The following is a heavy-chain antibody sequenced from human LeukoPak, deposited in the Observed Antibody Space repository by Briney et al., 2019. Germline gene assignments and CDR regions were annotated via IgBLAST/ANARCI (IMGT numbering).Heavy chain of an antibody. J-gene: IGHJ5*02. D-gene: IGHD4-17*01. Sequence: SQTLSLTCALSGDTVSSNSAAWNWVRQSPSRGLEWLGRTYYRSNWFHDFALSVKSRITITPDTYKNQFSLQLDSVTPEDTAVYYCAKNYGDSNWFDPWGQGTLVTVSS. CDR3: AKNYGDSNWFDP. V-gene: IGHV6-1*01. CDR2: TYYRSNWFH. CDR1: GDTVSSNSAA.